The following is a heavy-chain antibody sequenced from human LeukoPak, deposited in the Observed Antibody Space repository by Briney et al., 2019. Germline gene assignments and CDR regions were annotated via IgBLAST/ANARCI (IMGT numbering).Heavy chain of an antibody. J-gene: IGHJ4*02. CDR1: GFIFSSYW. CDR3: ARGDLWLGH. D-gene: IGHD3-10*01. V-gene: IGHV3-7*01. Sequence: GGSLRLSWATSGFIFSSYWICWVRQAERKWLEWVANIKSDGSEEYYGDSVKGRFTISRDNAKNSLYLQMNSLRVEDTAVYYCARGDLWLGHWGQGSLVTVSS. CDR2: IKSDGSEE.